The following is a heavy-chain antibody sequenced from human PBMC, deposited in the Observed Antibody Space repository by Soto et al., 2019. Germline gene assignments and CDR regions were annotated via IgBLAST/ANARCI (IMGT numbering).Heavy chain of an antibody. V-gene: IGHV3-33*01. CDR1: GFTFSSYG. J-gene: IGHJ3*02. Sequence: GGSLRLSCAASGFTFSSYGMHWVRQAPGKGLEWVAVIWYDGSNKYYADSVKGRFTISRDKSKNTMYLQMNSLRAEDTAVYYCARISGPAGVELFDDAFDIWGQGTMVTVSS. CDR3: ARISGPAGVELFDDAFDI. D-gene: IGHD3-10*01. CDR2: IWYDGSNK.